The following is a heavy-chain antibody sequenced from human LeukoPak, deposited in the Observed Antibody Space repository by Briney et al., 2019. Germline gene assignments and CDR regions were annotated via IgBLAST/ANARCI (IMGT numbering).Heavy chain of an antibody. CDR2: ISGSGGST. CDR3: AKSRGRDGYNW. Sequence: GGPLRLSCAASGFTFSSYAMSWVRQAPGKGLEWVSAISGSGGSTYYADSVKGRFTISRDNSKNTLYLQMNSLRAEDTAVYYCAKSRGRDGYNWWGQGTLVTVSS. CDR1: GFTFSSYA. D-gene: IGHD5-24*01. V-gene: IGHV3-23*01. J-gene: IGHJ4*02.